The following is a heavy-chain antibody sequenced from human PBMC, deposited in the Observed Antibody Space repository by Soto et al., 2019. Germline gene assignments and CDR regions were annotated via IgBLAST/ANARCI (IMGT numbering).Heavy chain of an antibody. CDR2: ISAYNGNT. D-gene: IGHD3-22*01. J-gene: IGHJ3*02. CDR1: GYTFTSYG. Sequence: GAPVKVSCKASGYTFTSYGISWVRQAPGQGLEWMGWISAYNGNTNYAQKLQGRVTMTTDTSTSTAYMELRSLRSDDTAVYYCARVXLYYDSSGYYWDDAFDIWGQGTMVTVSS. V-gene: IGHV1-18*01. CDR3: ARVXLYYDSSGYYWDDAFDI.